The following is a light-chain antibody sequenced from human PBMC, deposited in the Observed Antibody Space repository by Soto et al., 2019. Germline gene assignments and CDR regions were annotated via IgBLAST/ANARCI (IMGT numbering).Light chain of an antibody. CDR3: CSYAGSYTWV. J-gene: IGLJ3*02. V-gene: IGLV2-11*01. CDR2: DVS. CDR1: SSDVGGYNY. Sequence: QSALTQPRSVSGSPGQSVTISCTGTSSDVGGYNYVSWYQQHPGKAPKLMIYDVSKRPSGVPDRFSGSKSGNTASLTISGLQAYEEADYYCCSYAGSYTWVFGGGTELTVL.